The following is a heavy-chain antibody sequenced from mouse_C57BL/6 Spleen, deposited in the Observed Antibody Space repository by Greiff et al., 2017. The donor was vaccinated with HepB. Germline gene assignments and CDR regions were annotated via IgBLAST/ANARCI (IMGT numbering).Heavy chain of an antibody. Sequence: QVQLQQPGAELVRPGSSVKLSCKASGYTFTSYWMDWVKQRPGQGLEWIGNIYPSDSETHYNQKFKDKATLTVDKSSSTAYMQLSSLTSEDSAVYYCELYGNYPYWYFDVWGTGTTVTVSS. CDR2: IYPSDSET. V-gene: IGHV1-61*01. J-gene: IGHJ1*03. D-gene: IGHD2-1*01. CDR1: GYTFTSYW. CDR3: ELYGNYPYWYFDV.